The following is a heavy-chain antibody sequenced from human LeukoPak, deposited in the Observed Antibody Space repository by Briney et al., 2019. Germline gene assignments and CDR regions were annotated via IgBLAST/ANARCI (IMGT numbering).Heavy chain of an antibody. CDR3: ARASERKRRFLEWSGKYYYYGMDV. V-gene: IGHV3-21*01. CDR1: GFTFSSYS. J-gene: IGHJ6*02. Sequence: PGGSLRLSCAASGFTFSSYSMNWVRQAPGKGLEWVSSISSSSSYIYYADSVKGRFTISRDNAKNSLYLQMNSLRAEDTAVYYCARASERKRRFLEWSGKYYYYGMDVWGQGTTVTVSS. D-gene: IGHD3-3*01. CDR2: ISSSSSYI.